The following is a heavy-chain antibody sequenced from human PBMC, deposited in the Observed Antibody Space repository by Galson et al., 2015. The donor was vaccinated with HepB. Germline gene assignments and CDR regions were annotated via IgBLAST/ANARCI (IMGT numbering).Heavy chain of an antibody. CDR3: ARAGGWELPRNYFDY. CDR1: GFTFSSYG. J-gene: IGHJ4*02. Sequence: SLRLSCAASGFTFSSYGMHWVRQAPGKGLEWVAVIWYDGSNKYYADSVKGRFTISRDNSKNTLYLQMNSLRAEDTAVYYCARAGGWELPRNYFDYWGQGTLVTVSS. CDR2: IWYDGSNK. V-gene: IGHV3-33*01. D-gene: IGHD1-26*01.